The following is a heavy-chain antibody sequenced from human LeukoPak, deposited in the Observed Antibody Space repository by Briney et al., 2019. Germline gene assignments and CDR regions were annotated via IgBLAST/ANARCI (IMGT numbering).Heavy chain of an antibody. Sequence: PGGSLRLSCAASGFTFDDYAMHWVRQAPGKGLEWVSGISWNSGSIGYADSVKGRFTISRDNAKNFLYLQMNSLRAEDTALYYCVKDISSSWYENWFDPWGQGTLVTVSS. D-gene: IGHD6-13*01. CDR1: GFTFDDYA. J-gene: IGHJ5*02. CDR2: ISWNSGSI. CDR3: VKDISSSWYENWFDP. V-gene: IGHV3-9*01.